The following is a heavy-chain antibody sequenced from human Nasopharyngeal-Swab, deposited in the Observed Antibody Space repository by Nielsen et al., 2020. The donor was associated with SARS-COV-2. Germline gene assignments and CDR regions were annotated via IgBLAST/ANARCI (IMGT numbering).Heavy chain of an antibody. D-gene: IGHD3-3*01. V-gene: IGHV4-39*01. Sequence: WIRQPPGEGLEWIGSIYYSGSTYYNPCLKSRVTISVDTAKNQFSLKLSSVTAADTAVYYCARHFQDVTIFGVVIPGDYMDVWGKGTTVTVSS. CDR2: IYYSGST. CDR3: ARHFQDVTIFGVVIPGDYMDV. J-gene: IGHJ6*03.